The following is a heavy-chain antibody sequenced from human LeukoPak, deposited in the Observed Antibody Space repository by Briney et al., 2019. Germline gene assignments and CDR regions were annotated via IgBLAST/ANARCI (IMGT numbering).Heavy chain of an antibody. Sequence: SQTLSLTCAISGDSVSSYSVAWNWIRQSPSRGLEWLGRTYYGSKWYNEYAVSVKSRITVNADTSKYQFSLQLNSVTPEDTAVYYCARGWLQSGFDYWGQGTLVTVSS. CDR1: GDSVSSYSVA. V-gene: IGHV6-1*01. D-gene: IGHD5-24*01. CDR3: ARGWLQSGFDY. CDR2: TYYGSKWYN. J-gene: IGHJ4*02.